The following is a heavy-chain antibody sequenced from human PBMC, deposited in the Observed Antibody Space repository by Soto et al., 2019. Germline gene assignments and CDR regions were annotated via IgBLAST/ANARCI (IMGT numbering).Heavy chain of an antibody. V-gene: IGHV3-7*05. D-gene: IGHD3-22*01. CDR1: GFSFSGYW. J-gene: IGHJ4*02. Sequence: EVQLVESGGGVVRPGGSLRLSCAASGFSFSGYWMDWVRQAPGKGLEWVANIKQDGSERYYVDSVKGRFTISRDNADNSLYLQMNSLRAEDTGVYYCAPSNPDRNYFDSTAYGINSWGQGTLVAVSS. CDR2: IKQDGSER. CDR3: APSNPDRNYFDSTAYGINS.